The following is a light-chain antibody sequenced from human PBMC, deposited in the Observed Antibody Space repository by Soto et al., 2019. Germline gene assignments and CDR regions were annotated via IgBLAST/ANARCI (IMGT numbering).Light chain of an antibody. V-gene: IGKV3-20*01. Sequence: EIVLTQSPGTLSLSPGDRATLSCRASQSVTNNYLAWYQQRPGQALSLLIYGASTRAIGIPDRFSGSGSGTDFTRTIGRLEPEDFAVYYCQQYGSSPPDTFGQGTKLEIK. CDR3: QQYGSSPPDT. J-gene: IGKJ2*01. CDR2: GAS. CDR1: QSVTNNY.